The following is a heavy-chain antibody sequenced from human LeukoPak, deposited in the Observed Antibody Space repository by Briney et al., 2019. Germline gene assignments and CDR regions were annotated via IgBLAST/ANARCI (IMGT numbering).Heavy chain of an antibody. CDR1: GFTVSSNY. CDR3: ARDKAAAESDY. V-gene: IGHV3-7*03. D-gene: IGHD6-13*01. J-gene: IGHJ4*02. Sequence: GGSLRLSCAASGFTVSSNYMSWVRQAPGKGLEWVANIKQDGSEKYYVDSVKGRFTISRDNAKNSLYLQMNSLRAEDTAVYYCARDKAAAESDYWGQGTLVTVSS. CDR2: IKQDGSEK.